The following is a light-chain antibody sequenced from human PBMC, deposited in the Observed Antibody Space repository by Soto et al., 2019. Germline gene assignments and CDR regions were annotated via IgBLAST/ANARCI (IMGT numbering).Light chain of an antibody. Sequence: DMEMTQSPWSLSASVGDRVTITCRASQSISNYLNWYQHKPGKVPKLLIYAASSLQSGVPTRFSGSGSGTDFTLTINSLQPEDFATYYCQQSYGTPLTFGGGTKIEIK. CDR1: QSISNY. V-gene: IGKV1-39*01. CDR2: AAS. CDR3: QQSYGTPLT. J-gene: IGKJ4*01.